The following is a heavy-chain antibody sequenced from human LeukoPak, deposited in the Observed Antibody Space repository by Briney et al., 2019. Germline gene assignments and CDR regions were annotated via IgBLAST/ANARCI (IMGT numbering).Heavy chain of an antibody. D-gene: IGHD6-19*01. Sequence: GGSLRLSCAASGFTFSSYWMSWVRQAPGKGLEWVANIKQDGSEEYYVDSVKGRFTISRDNAKNSLYLQMNSLRAEDTAVYYCAREGRVSGWLFNYYYYYMDVWGKGTTVTVSS. CDR1: GFTFSSYW. CDR2: IKQDGSEE. CDR3: AREGRVSGWLFNYYYYYMDV. V-gene: IGHV3-7*01. J-gene: IGHJ6*03.